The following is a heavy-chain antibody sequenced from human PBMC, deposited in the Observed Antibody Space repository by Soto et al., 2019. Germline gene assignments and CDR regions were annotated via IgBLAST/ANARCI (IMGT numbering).Heavy chain of an antibody. CDR1: GASIGTNNW. Sequence: SETLSLTCAVSGASIGTNNWWSWVRQPPGMGLEWIGEVYHSGTTNCNPSLKSRVTISIDKSKNQFSLTLTPMTAADTALYYCAVPGRGDFDYWSQGTLVTVSS. CDR2: VYHSGTT. J-gene: IGHJ4*02. CDR3: AVPGRGDFDY. V-gene: IGHV4-4*02. D-gene: IGHD5-12*01.